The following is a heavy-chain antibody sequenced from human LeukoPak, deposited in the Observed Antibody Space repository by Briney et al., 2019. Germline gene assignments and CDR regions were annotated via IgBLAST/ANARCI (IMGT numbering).Heavy chain of an antibody. V-gene: IGHV3-48*04. D-gene: IGHD2-2*01. CDR3: ARGPFTSISRYFDY. Sequence: GGSLRLSCAGSGFNVSSNHMSWVRQAPGKGLEWVSYISSSGSTIYYADSVKGRFTISRDNAKNSLYLQMNSLRAEDTAVYYCARGPFTSISRYFDYWGQGTLVTVSS. CDR1: GFNVSSNH. CDR2: ISSSGSTI. J-gene: IGHJ4*02.